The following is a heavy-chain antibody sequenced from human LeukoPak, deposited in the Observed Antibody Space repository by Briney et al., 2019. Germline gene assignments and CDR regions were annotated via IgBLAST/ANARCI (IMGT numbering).Heavy chain of an antibody. Sequence: ASVKVSCKASGYTFTGYYMHWVRQAPGQGLEWMGWINPNSGGTNYAQKFQGRVTMTRDTSISTAYMELSRLRSDDTAVYYCARAYSLAGYYYYGMDVWGQGTTATVSS. D-gene: IGHD7-27*01. CDR3: ARAYSLAGYYYYGMDV. J-gene: IGHJ6*02. V-gene: IGHV1-2*02. CDR2: INPNSGGT. CDR1: GYTFTGYY.